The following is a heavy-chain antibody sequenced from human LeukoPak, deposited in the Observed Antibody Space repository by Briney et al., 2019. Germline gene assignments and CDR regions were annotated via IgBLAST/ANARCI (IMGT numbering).Heavy chain of an antibody. D-gene: IGHD6-13*01. CDR1: GYTFTGYY. Sequence: VKVSCKASGYTFTGYYMHWVRQAPGQGLEWMGWINPNSGGTNYAQKFQGRVTMTRDTSISTAYMELSRLRSDDAAVYYCAREVHSSSWYFDYWGQGTLVTVSS. V-gene: IGHV1-2*02. J-gene: IGHJ4*02. CDR3: AREVHSSSWYFDY. CDR2: INPNSGGT.